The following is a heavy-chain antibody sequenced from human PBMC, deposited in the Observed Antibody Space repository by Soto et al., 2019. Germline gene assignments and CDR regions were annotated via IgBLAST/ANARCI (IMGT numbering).Heavy chain of an antibody. V-gene: IGHV4-34*01. Sequence: QVQLQQWGAGLLKPSETLSLTCAVYGGSFSGYYWTWIRQPPGTGLGWIGEINHSGSTNYNPSLKRRVTISVDTAKNQYSLKLTSGTAADTAVYYCARDKITGLFDYWGQGTLVTVSS. D-gene: IGHD2-8*02. J-gene: IGHJ4*02. CDR1: GGSFSGYY. CDR2: INHSGST. CDR3: ARDKITGLFDY.